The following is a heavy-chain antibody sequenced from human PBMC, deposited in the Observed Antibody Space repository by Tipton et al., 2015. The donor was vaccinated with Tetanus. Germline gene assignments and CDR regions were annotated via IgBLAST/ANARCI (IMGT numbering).Heavy chain of an antibody. CDR1: GGSVSSYY. Sequence: TLFLTCTVSGGSVSSYYWTWFRQPPGKRLEWIGFVSSSGNSNYSPSLTGRVSMSLDTSKQQFSLSLTSATAADTAVYYCARGWSECSSWSCSPFDSWGQGTLVTVSS. CDR2: VSSSGNS. CDR3: ARGWSECSSWSCSPFDS. V-gene: IGHV4-4*07. J-gene: IGHJ4*02. D-gene: IGHD2-2*01.